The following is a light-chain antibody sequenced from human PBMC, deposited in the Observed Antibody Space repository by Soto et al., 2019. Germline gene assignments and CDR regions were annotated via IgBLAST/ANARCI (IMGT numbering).Light chain of an antibody. CDR2: EVS. CDR3: SSYAGSNKSV. V-gene: IGLV2-8*01. CDR1: SSDVGGYNY. J-gene: IGLJ1*01. Sequence: SALTRPPSASGSPGRSVAIACTGTSSDVGGYNYVSWYQQHPGKAPKLMIYEVSKRPSGVPDRFSGSKSGNTASLTVSGLQPEDEADYYCSSYAGSNKSVFGTGTKVTVL.